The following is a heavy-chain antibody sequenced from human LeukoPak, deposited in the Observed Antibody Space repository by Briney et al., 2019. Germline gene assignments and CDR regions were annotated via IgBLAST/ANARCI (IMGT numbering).Heavy chain of an antibody. CDR2: VSSSGDRT. Sequence: PGGSLRLSCAASGFTFSSYAMSWVRQAPGKGLEWVSGVSSSGDRTYYADSVKGRFTISRDNSKNTLYLQMNSLRAEDTAVYYCAKDAIVTTPGEASDIWGQGTTVTVSS. J-gene: IGHJ3*02. CDR3: AKDAIVTTPGEASDI. D-gene: IGHD4-11*01. CDR1: GFTFSSYA. V-gene: IGHV3-23*01.